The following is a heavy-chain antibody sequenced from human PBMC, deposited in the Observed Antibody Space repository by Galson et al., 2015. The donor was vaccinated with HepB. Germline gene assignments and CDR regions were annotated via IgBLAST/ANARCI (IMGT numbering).Heavy chain of an antibody. CDR1: GGTFSSYA. V-gene: IGHV1-69*04. CDR3: ARADSSGYYAGTFDP. Sequence: SVKVSCKASGGTFSSYAISWVRQAPGQGLEWMGRIIPILGIANYAQKFQGRVTITADKSTSTAYMELSSLRSEDTAVYYCARADSSGYYAGTFDPWGQGTLVTVSS. J-gene: IGHJ5*02. D-gene: IGHD3-22*01. CDR2: IIPILGIA.